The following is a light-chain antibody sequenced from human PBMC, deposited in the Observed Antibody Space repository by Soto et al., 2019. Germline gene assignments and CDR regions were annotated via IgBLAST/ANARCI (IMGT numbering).Light chain of an antibody. V-gene: IGKV1-17*01. CDR2: GTS. CDR1: QGIGNN. Sequence: DIQMTQSPSSLIASVGDRVANGRRASQGIGNNLGWYQQKPGKAPQRLIYGTSNLQTGVPSRFSGSGSGTEFTLTISSLEPEDVAVYYCQQRKNWQVTFGQGTRLEIK. J-gene: IGKJ5*01. CDR3: QQRKNWQVT.